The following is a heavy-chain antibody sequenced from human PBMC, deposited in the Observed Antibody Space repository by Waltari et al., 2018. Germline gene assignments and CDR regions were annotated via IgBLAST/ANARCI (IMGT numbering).Heavy chain of an antibody. Sequence: EVQLVESGGGLVKPGGSVRLSCAASGVIVSDYDMNGLRQAPGRGLEWVSSIGRRSGDMFDADSVKRRCTISRDNAKNSLYLQMSGLRAEDTAVYYCARDLYASGGDYFDGWGQGTLVSVSS. CDR2: IGRRSGDM. CDR3: ARDLYASGGDYFDG. V-gene: IGHV3-21*02. D-gene: IGHD2-8*01. CDR1: GVIVSDYD. J-gene: IGHJ4*02.